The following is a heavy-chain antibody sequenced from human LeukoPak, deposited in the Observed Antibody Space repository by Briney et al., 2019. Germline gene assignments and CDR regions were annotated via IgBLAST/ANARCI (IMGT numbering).Heavy chain of an antibody. CDR2: INHSGST. Sequence: PSEPLSLTCAVYGGSFSGYYWSWIRQPPGKGLEWIGEINHSGSTNYNPSLKSRVTISVDTSKNQFSLKLSSVTAADTAVYYCARVVAAETTNWFDPWGQGTLVTVSS. V-gene: IGHV4-34*01. CDR1: GGSFSGYY. D-gene: IGHD6-25*01. J-gene: IGHJ5*02. CDR3: ARVVAAETTNWFDP.